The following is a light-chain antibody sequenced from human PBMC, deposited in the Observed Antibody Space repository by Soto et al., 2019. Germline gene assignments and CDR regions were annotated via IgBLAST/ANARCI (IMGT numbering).Light chain of an antibody. Sequence: QSALTQPASVSGSPGQSITISCTGTSSDVGSYNLVSWYQQHPGKAPKLMIYEGSKRPSGVSNRFSGSNSGNTASLTISGLQAEDEADYSCCSYAGSRVFGGGTQLTVL. CDR1: SSDVGSYNL. J-gene: IGLJ3*02. V-gene: IGLV2-23*01. CDR3: CSYAGSRV. CDR2: EGS.